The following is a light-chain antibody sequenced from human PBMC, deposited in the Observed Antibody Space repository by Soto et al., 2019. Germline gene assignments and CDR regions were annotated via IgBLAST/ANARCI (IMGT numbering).Light chain of an antibody. CDR1: SSNIGAGYD. Sequence: QLVLTQPPSVSGAPGQRVTISCTGSSSNIGAGYDVQWYQQPPGSAPKLLIFGNSNRTSGVPERFSGSKSGTSAYLDITGLPDKDEADYYCQSYDSSLSVYVVFGGGTKLTVL. V-gene: IGLV1-40*01. CDR2: GNS. J-gene: IGLJ2*01. CDR3: QSYDSSLSVYVV.